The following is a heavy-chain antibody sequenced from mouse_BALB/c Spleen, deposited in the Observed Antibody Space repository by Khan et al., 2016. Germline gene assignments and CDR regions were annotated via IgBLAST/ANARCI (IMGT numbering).Heavy chain of an antibody. J-gene: IGHJ4*01. CDR3: ARALYSMDY. V-gene: IGHV1-9*01. CDR2: ILPGNANS. CDR1: GYTFSNYW. Sequence: QVQLKQSGAELMKPGASVKISCKATGYTFSNYWIEWVKQRPGHGLEWIGDILPGNANSNYNENLKGKATLTADTSSNTAYMQLSSLTSEDSAVDYCARALYSMDYWGQGTSVTVSS.